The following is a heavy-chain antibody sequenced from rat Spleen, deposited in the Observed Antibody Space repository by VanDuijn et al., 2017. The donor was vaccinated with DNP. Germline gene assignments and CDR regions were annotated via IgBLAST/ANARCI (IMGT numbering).Heavy chain of an antibody. CDR2: ISPSGGST. Sequence: EVQLVESGGGLVQPGRSLKLSCAASGFIFSNYDMAWVRQAPTKGLEWVTSISPSGGSTYYPDSVKGRFTISRDNAKNTLYLQMNSLRSEDTASYYCARGGRSYFDYWGQGVMVTVSS. CDR3: ARGGRSYFDY. CDR1: GFIFSNYD. J-gene: IGHJ2*01. V-gene: IGHV5S23*01. D-gene: IGHD1-11*01.